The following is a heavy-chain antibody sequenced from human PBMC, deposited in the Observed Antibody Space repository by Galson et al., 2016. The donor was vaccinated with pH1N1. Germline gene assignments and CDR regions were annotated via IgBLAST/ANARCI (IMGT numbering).Heavy chain of an antibody. CDR1: GFTFRSYA. J-gene: IGHJ2*01. D-gene: IGHD2-2*01. Sequence: SLRLSCAGSGFTFRSYAMSWVRLAPGKGLQWVSTISATGGSTYYVDSVKGRFTISRVNSRNTLHLQMNGLRDEDTALYWCAKDLVRSVPHQGYLDLWGRGTLVTVSS. CDR2: ISATGGST. V-gene: IGHV3-23*01. CDR3: AKDLVRSVPHQGYLDL.